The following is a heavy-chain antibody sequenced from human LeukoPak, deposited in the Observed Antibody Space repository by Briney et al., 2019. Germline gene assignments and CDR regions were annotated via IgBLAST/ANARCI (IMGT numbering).Heavy chain of an antibody. J-gene: IGHJ4*02. D-gene: IGHD3-22*01. Sequence: SETLSLTCTVSGGSISSYYWSWIRQPAGKGLEWIGRIYTSGSTNYSPSLKSRVTMSVDTSKNQFSLKLSSVTAADTAVYYCARGFRGYGIYYFDYWGQGTLVTVSS. CDR1: GGSISSYY. V-gene: IGHV4-4*07. CDR3: ARGFRGYGIYYFDY. CDR2: IYTSGST.